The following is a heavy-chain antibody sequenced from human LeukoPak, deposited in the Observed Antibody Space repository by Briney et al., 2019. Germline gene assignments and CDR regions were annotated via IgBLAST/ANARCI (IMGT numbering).Heavy chain of an antibody. D-gene: IGHD3-22*01. Sequence: PSETLSLTCTVSGDSISTYYWSWIRQPPGKGLEWIGYVDYSGSTNYNPSLKSRVTISVDTSKNQFSLKLSSVTAADTAVYYCARLYSSGYYHQRAPAFDYWGQGTLVTVSS. CDR1: GDSISTYY. J-gene: IGHJ4*02. CDR3: ARLYSSGYYHQRAPAFDY. CDR2: VDYSGST. V-gene: IGHV4-59*12.